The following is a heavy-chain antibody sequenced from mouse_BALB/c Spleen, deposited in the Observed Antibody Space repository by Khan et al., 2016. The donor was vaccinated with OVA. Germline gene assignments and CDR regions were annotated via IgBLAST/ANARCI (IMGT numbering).Heavy chain of an antibody. V-gene: IGHV9-3-1*01. Sequence: QIQLVQSGPELKKPGETVKISCTASGYTFTNYGMNWVKQAPGKGLKWMGWINTYTGEPTYADDFKGRFAFSLETSASTAYLQINNLKNEDTATYFWASGGYWYFDVWGAGTTVTVSS. CDR1: GYTFTNYG. CDR3: ASGGYWYFDV. J-gene: IGHJ1*01. D-gene: IGHD1-1*02. CDR2: INTYTGEP.